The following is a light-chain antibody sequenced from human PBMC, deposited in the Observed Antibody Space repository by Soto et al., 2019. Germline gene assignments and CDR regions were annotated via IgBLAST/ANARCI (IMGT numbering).Light chain of an antibody. V-gene: IGKV1-5*01. CDR2: DVS. CDR3: QQYNSYSPIT. Sequence: DIQMTQSPSTLSASIGDRVTITFRASESISSWLAWYQQKPGKAPKLLIYDVSSLESGVPSRFSGSGSGTEFTLTISSLQPDDFATYYCQQYNSYSPITFGQGTRLEIK. CDR1: ESISSW. J-gene: IGKJ5*01.